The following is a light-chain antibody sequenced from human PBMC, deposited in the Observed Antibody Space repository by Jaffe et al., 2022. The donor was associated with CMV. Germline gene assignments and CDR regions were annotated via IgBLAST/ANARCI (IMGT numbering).Light chain of an antibody. J-gene: IGLJ1*01. CDR3: SSQTSTSPYV. CDR2: DVS. V-gene: IGLV2-14*03. CDR1: SSDVGAYNY. Sequence: QSALTQPASVSGSPGQSITISCTGTSSDVGAYNYVSWYQQHPGKAPKLMIYDVSNRPSGVSNRFSGSKSGNTASLTISGLQAEDEADYYCSSQTSTSPYVFGTGTKVTVL.